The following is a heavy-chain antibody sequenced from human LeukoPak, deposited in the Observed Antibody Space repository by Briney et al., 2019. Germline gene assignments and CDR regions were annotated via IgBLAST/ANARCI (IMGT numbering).Heavy chain of an antibody. CDR3: ATRRHYDSSGYYYVRGAFDI. CDR1: GYTLTELS. D-gene: IGHD3-22*01. V-gene: IGHV1-24*01. J-gene: IGHJ3*02. CDR2: FDPEDGEI. Sequence: ASVKVSCKVSGYTLTELSMHWVRQAPGKGLEWMGGFDPEDGEIIYAQKFQGRATMTEDTSTDTAYMELSSLRSEDTAAYYCATRRHYDSSGYYYVRGAFDIWGQGTMVTVSS.